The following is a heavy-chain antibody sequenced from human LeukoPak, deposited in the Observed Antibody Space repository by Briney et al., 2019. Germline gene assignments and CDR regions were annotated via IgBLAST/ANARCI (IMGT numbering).Heavy chain of an antibody. CDR3: AKDCDGILTGSVDY. J-gene: IGHJ4*02. V-gene: IGHV3-9*01. D-gene: IGHD3-9*01. Sequence: QPGGSLRLSCAASGFTFDDYAMHWVRQAPGKGLEWVSGISWNSGSIGYADSVKGRFTISRDNAKNSLYLQMNSLRAEDTALYYCAKDCDGILTGSVDYWGQGTLVTVSS. CDR1: GFTFDDYA. CDR2: ISWNSGSI.